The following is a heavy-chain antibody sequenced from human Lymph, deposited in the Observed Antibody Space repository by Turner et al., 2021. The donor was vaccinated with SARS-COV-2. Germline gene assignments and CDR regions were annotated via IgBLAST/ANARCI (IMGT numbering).Heavy chain of an antibody. CDR2: INHSGST. CDR3: ARGGVDTAMVRYYYYGMDV. CDR1: GGSFRGYY. Sequence: QVQLQQWGAGLLKPSATLSLTCAVYGGSFRGYYWSWIRQPPGKGLEWIGEINHSGSTNYNPSLKSRVTISVDTSKNQFSLKLSSVTAADTAVYYCARGGVDTAMVRYYYYGMDVWGQGTTVTVSS. J-gene: IGHJ6*02. V-gene: IGHV4-34*01. D-gene: IGHD5-18*01.